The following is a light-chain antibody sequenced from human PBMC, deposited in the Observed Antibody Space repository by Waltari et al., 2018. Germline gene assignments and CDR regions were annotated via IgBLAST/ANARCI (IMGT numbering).Light chain of an antibody. CDR3: QQTYSSPPT. Sequence: DIQMTQSPSSLSASVGARVTITCRASQTISTLLNWYQQKSGQAPNLLIYAASSLDSGVPSRFSGSGSETDFTLTISSLQPDDFATYFCQQTYSSPPTFGLGTKVEIK. CDR1: QTISTL. J-gene: IGKJ1*01. V-gene: IGKV1-39*01. CDR2: AAS.